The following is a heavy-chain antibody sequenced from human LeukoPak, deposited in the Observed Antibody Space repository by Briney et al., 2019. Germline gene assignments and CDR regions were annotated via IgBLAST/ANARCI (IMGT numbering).Heavy chain of an antibody. D-gene: IGHD3-3*01. Sequence: ASVTVSCTVSGNSLSELSIQWVRQAPGKGLECMGGFDPEEAKMVYAQNFQGRVTMTEDTSTQAAYMELSGLTSDDTAVYYCTTRSGDFWSGFVNWGQGSLVTVSS. CDR3: TTRSGDFWSGFVN. CDR2: FDPEEAKM. V-gene: IGHV1-24*01. CDR1: GNSLSELS. J-gene: IGHJ4*02.